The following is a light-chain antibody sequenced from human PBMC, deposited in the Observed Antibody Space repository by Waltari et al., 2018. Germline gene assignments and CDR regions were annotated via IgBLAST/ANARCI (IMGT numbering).Light chain of an antibody. J-gene: IGKJ1*01. CDR3: QHYVRLPAT. CDR2: AAS. Sequence: EIVLTQSPGTLSLSPGERATLSCRASQSVSRTLAWYQQKPGQAPRLLIYAASTRAPGIPDRFSGSGSGTDFSLTISRLEPEDFAVYYCQHYVRLPATFGQGTKVEIK. CDR1: QSVSRT. V-gene: IGKV3-20*01.